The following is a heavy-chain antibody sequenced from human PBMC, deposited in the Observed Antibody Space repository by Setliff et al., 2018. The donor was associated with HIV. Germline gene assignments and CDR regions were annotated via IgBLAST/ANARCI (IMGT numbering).Heavy chain of an antibody. CDR1: GGSISSYY. CDR2: IYNSGST. D-gene: IGHD1-1*01. CDR3: AGLVSWRYYYYSMDV. V-gene: IGHV4-59*08. Sequence: SETLSLTCTVSGGSISSYYWSWTRQPPGKGLEWIGYIYNSGSTNYNPSLKSRVTISVDTSKSQFSLKLSSVTAADTAVYYCAGLVSWRYYYYSMDVWGKGTTVTVSS. J-gene: IGHJ6*03.